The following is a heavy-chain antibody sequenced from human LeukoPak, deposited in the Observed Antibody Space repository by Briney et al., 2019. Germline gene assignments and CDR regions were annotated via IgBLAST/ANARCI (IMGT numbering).Heavy chain of an antibody. Sequence: ASVKVSCKASGYTFTSYDFNWVRQATGQRPEWMGWMNPNSGNTGYAQKFQGRVTMTRNTSISTAYMELSSLRSEDTAVYYCSNWDFRGFDYWGQGTLVTVSS. CDR2: MNPNSGNT. J-gene: IGHJ4*02. CDR1: GYTFTSYD. V-gene: IGHV1-8*01. CDR3: SNWDFRGFDY. D-gene: IGHD3-3*01.